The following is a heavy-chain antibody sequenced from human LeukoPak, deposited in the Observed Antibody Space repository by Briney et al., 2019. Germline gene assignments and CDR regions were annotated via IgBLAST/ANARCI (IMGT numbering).Heavy chain of an antibody. Sequence: SVTLSLTCAVYGGSFSGYYWSWIRQPPGKGLEWIGEINHSGSTNYNPSLKSRVTISVDTSKNQFSLKLSSVTAADTAVYYCARGITLPGKHHYGMDVWGQGTTVTVSS. J-gene: IGHJ6*02. V-gene: IGHV4-34*01. CDR2: INHSGST. CDR1: GGSFSGYY. CDR3: ARGITLPGKHHYGMDV.